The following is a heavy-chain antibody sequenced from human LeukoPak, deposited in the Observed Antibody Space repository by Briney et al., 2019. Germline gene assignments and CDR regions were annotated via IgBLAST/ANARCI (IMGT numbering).Heavy chain of an antibody. CDR2: INPSGGST. CDR3: ARDNHPGYSSSWRRGANWFDP. J-gene: IGHJ5*02. Sequence: ASVKVSCKASGYTFTSYYMHWVRQAPGQGLEWMGIINPSGGSTSYAQKFQGRVTMTRDMSTSTVYMELSSLRSEDTAVYYCARDNHPGYSSSWRRGANWFDPWGQGTLVTVSS. CDR1: GYTFTSYY. V-gene: IGHV1-46*01. D-gene: IGHD6-13*01.